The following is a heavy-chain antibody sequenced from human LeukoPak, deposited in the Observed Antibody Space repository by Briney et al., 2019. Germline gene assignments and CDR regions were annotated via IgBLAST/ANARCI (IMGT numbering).Heavy chain of an antibody. V-gene: IGHV3-21*01. CDR2: ISSSSSYL. J-gene: IGHJ5*02. CDR1: GVTFSSYT. CDR3: ARDLSAATGTGGFDP. D-gene: IGHD6-13*01. Sequence: GGSLRLSCAASGVTFSSYTMNWVRQAPGKGLEWVSAISSSSSYLYYADSVRGRLTISRDNAKTSLYLQMNSLRAEDTAVYYCARDLSAATGTGGFDPWGQGTLVTVSS.